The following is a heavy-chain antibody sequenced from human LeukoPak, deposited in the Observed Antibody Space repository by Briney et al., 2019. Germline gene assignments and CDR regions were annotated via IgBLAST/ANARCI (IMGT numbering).Heavy chain of an antibody. V-gene: IGHV4-59*08. CDR1: GASIGSYY. CDR2: IHISGST. Sequence: PSETLSLTCTFSGASIGSYYWSWIRQPAGKGLEWIGHIHISGSTNYSPSLKSRVTISVDTSKNQFSLKLSSVTAADTAVYYCARHLAEGSYYYGMDVWGQGTTVTVSS. CDR3: ARHLAEGSYYYGMDV. D-gene: IGHD3-10*01. J-gene: IGHJ6*02.